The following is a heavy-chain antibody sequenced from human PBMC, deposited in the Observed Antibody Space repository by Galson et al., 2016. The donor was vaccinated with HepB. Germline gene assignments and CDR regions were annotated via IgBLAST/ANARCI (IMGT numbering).Heavy chain of an antibody. CDR3: AKSAGRAVTTLDYYYGMDV. CDR1: GGSFSGYF. J-gene: IGHJ6*02. Sequence: LSLTCAVYGGSFSGYFWSWIRQPPGKGLEWVSIISGSSSSIYYADSMKGRFTVSRDNSKNTLFLQMNSLRAEDTAVYYCAKSAGRAVTTLDYYYGMDVWGQGTTVTVSS. V-gene: IGHV3-23*01. D-gene: IGHD4-17*01. CDR2: ISGSSSSI.